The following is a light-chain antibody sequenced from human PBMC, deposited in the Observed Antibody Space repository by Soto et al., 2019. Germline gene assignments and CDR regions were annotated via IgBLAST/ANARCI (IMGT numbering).Light chain of an antibody. Sequence: QSVLTQPPSVSGAPGQRVTISCTASNSNIGAGYDVHWYQQFPGTAPKLLIYGNSNRPSGVPDRFSGSKSGTSASLAISGLQAEDEADYYCQSYDSSLSGVFGGGTKLTVL. CDR1: NSNIGAGYD. J-gene: IGLJ3*02. CDR3: QSYDSSLSGV. V-gene: IGLV1-40*01. CDR2: GNS.